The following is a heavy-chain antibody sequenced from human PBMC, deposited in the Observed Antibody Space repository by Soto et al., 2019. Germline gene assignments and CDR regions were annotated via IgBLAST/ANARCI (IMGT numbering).Heavy chain of an antibody. J-gene: IGHJ4*02. V-gene: IGHV4-34*01. Sequence: SETLSLTCAVYGGSFSGYYWSWIRQPPGKGLEWIGEINHSGSTNYNPSLKSRVTISVDTSKNQFYLKLSSVTAADTAVYYCARVNLGVVVVAARPFDYWGQGTLVTVSS. CDR1: GGSFSGYY. CDR2: INHSGST. D-gene: IGHD2-15*01. CDR3: ARVNLGVVVVAARPFDY.